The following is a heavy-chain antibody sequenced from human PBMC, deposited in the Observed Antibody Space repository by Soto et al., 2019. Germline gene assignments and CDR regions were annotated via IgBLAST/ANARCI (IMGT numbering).Heavy chain of an antibody. CDR3: ARQGFGELHGLVDV. Sequence: QVQLQESGPGLVKPSETLSLTCTISGGPMNNYYCSWFRQPRGQGLEWIEYMGYNGFTRYNPSLRSRVAISLDTAKNQFSLNLSSVTAADTALYYCARQGFGELHGLVDVWGQGITATVSS. CDR1: GGPMNNYY. V-gene: IGHV4-59*08. D-gene: IGHD3-10*01. CDR2: MGYNGFT. J-gene: IGHJ6*02.